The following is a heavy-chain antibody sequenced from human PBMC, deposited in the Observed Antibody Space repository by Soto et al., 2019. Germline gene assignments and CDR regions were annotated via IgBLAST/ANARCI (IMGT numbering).Heavy chain of an antibody. CDR3: ARVGYYGSGSYYGFDY. J-gene: IGHJ4*02. Sequence: SETLSLTCTVSGGSISSGGYYWSWIRQHPGKGLEWIGYIYYSGSTYYNPSLKSRVTISVDTSKNQFSLKLSSVTAADTAVYYCARVGYYGSGSYYGFDYWGQGTLVTVS. CDR1: GGSISSGGYY. CDR2: IYYSGST. V-gene: IGHV4-31*03. D-gene: IGHD3-10*01.